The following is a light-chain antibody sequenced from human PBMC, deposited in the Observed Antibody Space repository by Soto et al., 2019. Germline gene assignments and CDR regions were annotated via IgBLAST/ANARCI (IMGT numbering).Light chain of an antibody. Sequence: QSALTQPRSVSGSPGQSVTISCTGTSSDVGGYNYVSWYQQHPGKAPKLMIYDVSKRPSGVPDRFSGSKSGNTASLTISGLQAEDEADYYCCSYAGSLFGGGTKLRP. V-gene: IGLV2-11*01. CDR1: SSDVGGYNY. CDR2: DVS. J-gene: IGLJ2*01. CDR3: CSYAGSL.